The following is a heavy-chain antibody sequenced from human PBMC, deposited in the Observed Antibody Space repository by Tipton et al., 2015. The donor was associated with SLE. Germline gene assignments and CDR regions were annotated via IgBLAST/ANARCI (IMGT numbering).Heavy chain of an antibody. J-gene: IGHJ6*02. CDR2: INTNTGNP. D-gene: IGHD3-10*01. CDR1: GYTFISYS. CDR3: AKGQRNFGPGRMDV. V-gene: IGHV7-4-1*02. Sequence: QLVQSGSELKKPGASVKVSCTASGYTFISYSMNWVRQAPGQGLEWMGWINTNTGNPTYAQGFTGRFVFSLDTSVSTAYLQISSLKAEDTAVYYGAKGQRNFGPGRMDVWGQGTTVTVSS.